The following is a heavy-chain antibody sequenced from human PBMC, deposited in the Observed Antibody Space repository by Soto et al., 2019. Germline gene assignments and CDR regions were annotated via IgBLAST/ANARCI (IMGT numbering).Heavy chain of an antibody. CDR1: GFTFSNAW. V-gene: IGHV3-15*01. CDR2: IKSKTDGGTT. Sequence: EVQLVESGGGLVKPGGSLRLSCAASGFTFSNAWTSWVRQAPGKGLEWVGRIKSKTDGGTTDYAAPVKGRFTISRDDSKNTLYLQMNSLKTEDTAVYYCTTDPSGDHYYYYGMDVWGQGTTVTVSS. J-gene: IGHJ6*02. CDR3: TTDPSGDHYYYYGMDV. D-gene: IGHD2-21*01.